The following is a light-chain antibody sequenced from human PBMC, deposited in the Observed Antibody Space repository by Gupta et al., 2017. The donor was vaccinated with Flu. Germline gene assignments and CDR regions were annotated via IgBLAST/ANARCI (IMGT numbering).Light chain of an antibody. CDR3: RQSMQHPFS. V-gene: IGKV2D-29*01. CDR2: EGS. CDR1: QSLLHNDGRTH. Sequence: DIVMTQTPLSLSVTPGQQASISCKSSQSLLHNDGRTHLYWYLQKPGQPPQLLIYEGSNRCSPTPDMCSGRGSGTXCTLKSXPVETEDVGIYHCRQSMQHPFSFGXGTKLEIK. J-gene: IGKJ2*03.